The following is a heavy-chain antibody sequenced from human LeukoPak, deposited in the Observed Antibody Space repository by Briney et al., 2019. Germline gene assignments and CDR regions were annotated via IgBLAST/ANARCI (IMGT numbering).Heavy chain of an antibody. D-gene: IGHD3-3*01. Sequence: QSGGSLRLSCAASGFTFSSYSMNWVRQAPGKGLEWVSYISSSSSTIYYADSVKGRFTISRDNAKNSLYLQMNSLRAEDTAVYYCAKDQTGGRITIFGVVTQGPFDYWGQGTLVTVSS. CDR1: GFTFSSYS. CDR2: ISSSSSTI. J-gene: IGHJ4*02. CDR3: AKDQTGGRITIFGVVTQGPFDY. V-gene: IGHV3-48*01.